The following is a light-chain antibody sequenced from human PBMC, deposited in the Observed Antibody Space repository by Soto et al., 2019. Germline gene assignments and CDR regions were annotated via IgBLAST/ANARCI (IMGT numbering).Light chain of an antibody. J-gene: IGKJ3*01. CDR3: QQYKSYPYT. CDR2: DTY. Sequence: DIQMTQSPSSLSASVGDRVTITCRASQDISNSFAWFQQKPGKAPKSLIYDTYNLQSGVPSRFSGSGSGTDFTLTINTLQPDDSATYYCQQYKSYPYTFGPGTTVDIK. CDR1: QDISNS. V-gene: IGKV1-16*01.